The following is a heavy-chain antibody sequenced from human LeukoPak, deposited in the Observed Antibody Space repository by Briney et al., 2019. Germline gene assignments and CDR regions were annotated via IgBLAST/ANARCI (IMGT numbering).Heavy chain of an antibody. CDR3: ARDLSGWLQLLYYFDY. D-gene: IGHD5-24*01. J-gene: IGHJ4*02. Sequence: GGSLRLSCAASGFTFSSYAMHWVRQASGKGLEWVGFISYDGSNKYYADSVKGRFTISRDNSKNTLYLQMNSLRAEDTAVYYCARDLSGWLQLLYYFDYWGQGTLVTVSS. CDR1: GFTFSSYA. V-gene: IGHV3-30-3*01. CDR2: ISYDGSNK.